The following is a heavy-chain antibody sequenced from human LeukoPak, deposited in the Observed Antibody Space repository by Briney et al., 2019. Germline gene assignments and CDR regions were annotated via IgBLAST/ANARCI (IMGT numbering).Heavy chain of an antibody. D-gene: IGHD3-22*01. CDR2: IYYSGST. Sequence: PSETLSLTCTVSGGSISSYYWSWIRQPPGKGLEWIGYIYYSGSTNYNPSLKSRVTISVDTSKNQFSLKLSSVTAADTAVYYCARDRKDYYDSSGYPYFDYWGQGTLVTVSS. J-gene: IGHJ4*02. V-gene: IGHV4-59*12. CDR3: ARDRKDYYDSSGYPYFDY. CDR1: GGSISSYY.